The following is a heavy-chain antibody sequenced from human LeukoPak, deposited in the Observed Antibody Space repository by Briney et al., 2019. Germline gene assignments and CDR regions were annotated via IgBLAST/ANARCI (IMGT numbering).Heavy chain of an antibody. J-gene: IGHJ4*02. CDR3: ARVGGKDYGANPGGQFVDY. CDR1: GFTFSSYS. CDR2: ISSSSSTI. V-gene: IGHV3-48*02. Sequence: PGGSLRLSCAASGFTFSSYSMNWVRQAPGKGLEWVSYISSSSSTIYYADSVKGRFTISRDNAKNSMYLQMNSLRDEDTAVYYRARVGGKDYGANPGGQFVDYWGQGTLVTVSS. D-gene: IGHD4-17*01.